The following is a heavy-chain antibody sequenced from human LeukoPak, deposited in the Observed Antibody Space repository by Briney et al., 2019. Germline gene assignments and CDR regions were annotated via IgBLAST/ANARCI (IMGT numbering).Heavy chain of an antibody. D-gene: IGHD1-26*01. CDR1: GFTFSSYA. CDR2: ISVGGGTT. J-gene: IGHJ3*02. CDR3: AKRIVGAPYAFDI. Sequence: PGGSLRLSCAASGFTFSSYAMSWVRQAPGKGLEWGSAISVGGGTTYYADSVKGRFTISRDNSKSTLYLQMNSLRAEDTAVYYCAKRIVGAPYAFDIWGQGTMVTVSS. V-gene: IGHV3-23*01.